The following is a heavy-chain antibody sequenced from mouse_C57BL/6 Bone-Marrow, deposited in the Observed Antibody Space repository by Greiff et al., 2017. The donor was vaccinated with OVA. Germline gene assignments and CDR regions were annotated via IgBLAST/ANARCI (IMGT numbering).Heavy chain of an antibody. CDR3: ARTYYGYAMDY. V-gene: IGHV1-82*01. Sequence: VQLQQSGPELVKPGASVKISCKASGYAFSSSWMNWVKQRPGKGLEWIGRIYPGDGDTNYNGKFKGKATLTADKSSSTAYMQLSSLTSEDSAVYCCARTYYGYAMDYWGQGTSVTVSS. J-gene: IGHJ4*01. CDR2: IYPGDGDT. CDR1: GYAFSSSW. D-gene: IGHD1-1*01.